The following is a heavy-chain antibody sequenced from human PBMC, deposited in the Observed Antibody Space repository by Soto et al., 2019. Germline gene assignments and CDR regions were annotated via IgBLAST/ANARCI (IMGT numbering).Heavy chain of an antibody. Sequence: QVQLVQSGAEVKKPGSSVKVSCKASGGTFSSYAISWVRQAPGQGLEWMGGIIPIFGTANYAQKFQGRVTITADKSTSTDYMELSSLRSEDTAVYYCARPYSSSSGYYYYGMDVWGQGTTVTVSS. CDR3: ARPYSSSSGYYYYGMDV. D-gene: IGHD6-6*01. V-gene: IGHV1-69*06. CDR1: GGTFSSYA. CDR2: IIPIFGTA. J-gene: IGHJ6*02.